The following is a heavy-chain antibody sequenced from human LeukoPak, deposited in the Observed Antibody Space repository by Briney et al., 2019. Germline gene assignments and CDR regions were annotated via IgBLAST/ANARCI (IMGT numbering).Heavy chain of an antibody. CDR3: ARERAVAGTDWFDP. CDR2: IKQDGSEK. Sequence: GGSLRLSCAASGFTFSNYAIHWVRQAPGKGLEWVANIKQDGSEKYYVGSVKGRFTISRDNAKNSLYLQMNSLRAEDTAVYYCARERAVAGTDWFDPWGQGTLVTVSS. J-gene: IGHJ5*02. D-gene: IGHD6-19*01. V-gene: IGHV3-7*01. CDR1: GFTFSNYA.